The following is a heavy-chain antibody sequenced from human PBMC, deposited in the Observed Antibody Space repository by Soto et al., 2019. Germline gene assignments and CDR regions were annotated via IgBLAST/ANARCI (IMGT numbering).Heavy chain of an antibody. Sequence: EVQLVESGGGLVQPGGSLRLSCSASGFTFSSYAMHWVRQAPGKGLEWVSAISGSGGSTYYADSVKGRFTISRDNSKNTLYLQMNSLRAEDTAVYYCAKDSIAVVTGGMDVWGQGTTVTVSS. J-gene: IGHJ6*02. V-gene: IGHV3-23*04. CDR1: GFTFSSYA. CDR3: AKDSIAVVTGGMDV. D-gene: IGHD6-19*01. CDR2: ISGSGGST.